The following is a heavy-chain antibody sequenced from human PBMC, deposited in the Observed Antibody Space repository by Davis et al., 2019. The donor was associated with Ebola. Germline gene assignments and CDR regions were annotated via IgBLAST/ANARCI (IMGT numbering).Heavy chain of an antibody. Sequence: AASVKVSCKASGYSFTDDGISWVRQAPGQGLEWMGWISTYNGNTNYAQKVQGRITMTTDTSTSTAYMELRSLRSDDTAVYYCARDHRYYGSGRYPPDYWGQGTLVTVSS. CDR2: ISTYNGNT. D-gene: IGHD3-10*01. CDR3: ARDHRYYGSGRYPPDY. V-gene: IGHV1-18*01. CDR1: GYSFTDDG. J-gene: IGHJ4*02.